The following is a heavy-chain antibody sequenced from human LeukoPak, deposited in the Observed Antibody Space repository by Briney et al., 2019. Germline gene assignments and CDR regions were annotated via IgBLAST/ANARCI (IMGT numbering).Heavy chain of an antibody. Sequence: GGSLSLSCAASGFTFGSYAMSWVRQAPGKGVEWVSAISGSGGSTYCADSVKGRFTISRDNSKNTLYLQMNSLRAEDTAVYYCAKDPGIAAAGTYTWFDYWGQGTLVTVSS. CDR3: AKDPGIAAAGTYTWFDY. D-gene: IGHD6-13*01. J-gene: IGHJ4*02. CDR1: GFTFGSYA. V-gene: IGHV3-23*01. CDR2: ISGSGGST.